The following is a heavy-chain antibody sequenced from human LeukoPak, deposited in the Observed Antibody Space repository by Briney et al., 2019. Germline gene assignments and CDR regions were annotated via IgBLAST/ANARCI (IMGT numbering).Heavy chain of an antibody. V-gene: IGHV4-34*01. CDR2: INHSGST. CDR3: ARGPSRDGYNLPDY. Sequence: SETLSLTCAVYGGSFSGYYWSWIRQPPGKGLEWIGEINHSGSTNYNPSLKSRVTISVDTSKNQFSLKLSSVTAADTAVYDCARGPSRDGYNLPDYWGQGTLVTVSS. D-gene: IGHD5-24*01. CDR1: GGSFSGYY. J-gene: IGHJ4*02.